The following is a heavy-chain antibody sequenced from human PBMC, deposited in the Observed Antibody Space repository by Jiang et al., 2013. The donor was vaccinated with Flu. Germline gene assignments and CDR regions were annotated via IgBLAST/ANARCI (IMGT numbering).Heavy chain of an antibody. Sequence: YGGSFSGYYWSWIRQPPGRGWSGLGKSIIVESTNYNPSLKSRVTISVDTSKNQFSLKLSSVTAADTAVYYCARGLVPPLYQLPYNWFDPWGQGTLVTVSS. V-gene: IGHV4-34*01. CDR3: ARGLVPPLYQLPYNWFDP. D-gene: IGHD2-2*01. CDR1: GGSFSGYY. CDR2: SIIVEST. J-gene: IGHJ5*02.